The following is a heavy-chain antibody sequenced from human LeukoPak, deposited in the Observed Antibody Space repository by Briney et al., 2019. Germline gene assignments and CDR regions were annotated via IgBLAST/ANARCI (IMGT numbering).Heavy chain of an antibody. Sequence: PGGSLRLSCAASGFTFSNGWMNWVRQAPAKGLEWVGRIKSKSERGTTDYAAPVKGRFTISRDGSTNTVYLHMNSLKTEDTAVYFCTSNLYCSTSSCYTLDNWGQGTLVAVSP. CDR1: GFTFSNGW. D-gene: IGHD2-2*02. CDR2: IKSKSERGTT. CDR3: TSNLYCSTSSCYTLDN. V-gene: IGHV3-15*01. J-gene: IGHJ4*02.